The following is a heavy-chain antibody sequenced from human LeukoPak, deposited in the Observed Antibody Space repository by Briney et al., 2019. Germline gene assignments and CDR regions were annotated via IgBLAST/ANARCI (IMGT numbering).Heavy chain of an antibody. CDR3: ARGEDTAMVTGGYNWFDP. J-gene: IGHJ5*02. CDR1: GFTFSSYA. CDR2: ISGSGGST. D-gene: IGHD5-18*01. Sequence: PGGSLRLSCAAPGFTFSSYAMSWVRQAPGKGLEWVSTISGSGGSTYYADSVKGRFTISRDNAKNSLFLQMNSLRAEDTAVYYCARGEDTAMVTGGYNWFDPWGQGTLVTVSS. V-gene: IGHV3-23*01.